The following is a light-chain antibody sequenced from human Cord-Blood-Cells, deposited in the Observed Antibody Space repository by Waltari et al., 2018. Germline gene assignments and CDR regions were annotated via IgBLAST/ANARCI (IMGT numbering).Light chain of an antibody. V-gene: IGKV1-39*01. J-gene: IGKJ2*01. CDR1: QSISSY. CDR2: AAS. CDR3: QQSYSTPYT. Sequence: DIQMTQSPSPLSASWGDRVTIPCRASQSISSYLNWYQQKPGKAPKLLIYAASSLQSGVPSRFSGSGSGTDFTLTISSLQPEDFATYYCQQSYSTPYTFGQGTKLEIK.